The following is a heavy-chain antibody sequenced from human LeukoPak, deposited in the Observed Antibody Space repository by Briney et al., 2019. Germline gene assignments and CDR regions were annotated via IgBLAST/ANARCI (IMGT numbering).Heavy chain of an antibody. J-gene: IGHJ5*02. Sequence: PGGSLRLSCAASGFTFSSYWMHWVRQAPGKGLVWASRINSEGSSTIYADSVKGRFTISRDNAKNTLYPQMNSLRAEDTAVYYCARAYYYGSGSKDWFDPWGQGTLVTVSS. V-gene: IGHV3-74*01. CDR2: INSEGSST. D-gene: IGHD3-10*01. CDR3: ARAYYYGSGSKDWFDP. CDR1: GFTFSSYW.